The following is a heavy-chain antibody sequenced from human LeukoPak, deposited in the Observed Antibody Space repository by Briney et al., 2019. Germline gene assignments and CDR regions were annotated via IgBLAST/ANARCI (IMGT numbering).Heavy chain of an antibody. CDR1: GFTFSPVW. CDR2: IINDGSYT. CDR3: AKSLGAAAMYVQIDY. Sequence: GGSLRLSCAASGFTFSPVWMHWVRQAPGKGLMWVSHIINDGSYTTYADSVKGRFTISKDNAKNSLYLQMNSLRAEDTAVYYCAKSLGAAAMYVQIDYWGQGTLVTVSS. D-gene: IGHD2-2*01. J-gene: IGHJ4*02. V-gene: IGHV3-74*01.